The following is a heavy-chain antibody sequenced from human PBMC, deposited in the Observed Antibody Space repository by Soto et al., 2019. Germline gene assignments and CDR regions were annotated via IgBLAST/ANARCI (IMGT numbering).Heavy chain of an antibody. CDR3: ARDGIQLWSNFVDY. CDR2: MSGSGGST. J-gene: IGHJ4*02. CDR1: GFTFSSYA. Sequence: VQLLESGGGLVQPGGSLRLSCAASGFTFSSYAMNWVRQAPGKGLEWVSAMSGSGGSTFYADSVKGRFTISRDNSRNSLYLQMNSLRAEDTAVYYCARDGIQLWSNFVDYWGQGTLVTVSS. D-gene: IGHD5-18*01. V-gene: IGHV3-23*01.